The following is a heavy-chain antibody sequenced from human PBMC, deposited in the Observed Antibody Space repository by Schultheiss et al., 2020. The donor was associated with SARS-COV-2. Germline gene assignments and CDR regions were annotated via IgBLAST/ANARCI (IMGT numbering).Heavy chain of an antibody. CDR2: IYYSGST. J-gene: IGHJ6*02. V-gene: IGHV4-30-4*01. D-gene: IGHD2-2*01. CDR3: ARDAFAGGSTSCFRSRPYGMDV. CDR1: GGSISSGDYY. Sequence: SETLSLTCTVSGGSISSGDYYWSWIRQPPGKGLEWIGYIYYSGSTYYNPSLKSRVTISVDTSKNQFSLKLSSVTAADTAVYYCARDAFAGGSTSCFRSRPYGMDVWGQGTTVTVSS.